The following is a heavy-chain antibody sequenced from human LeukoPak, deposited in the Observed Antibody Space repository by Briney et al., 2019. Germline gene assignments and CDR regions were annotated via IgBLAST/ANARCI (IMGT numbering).Heavy chain of an antibody. CDR1: GFTFSNAW. Sequence: GGSLRLSCAASGFTFSNAWMSWVRQAPGKGMEWLGRINSKTDGGTTDYAAPVNGRFTISKDDSKNTLYLQMISLKTEATAVYYCTTDLTSPLFAPWGQGTLITVSA. J-gene: IGHJ5*02. CDR3: TTDLTSPLFAP. CDR2: INSKTDGGTT. V-gene: IGHV3-15*01.